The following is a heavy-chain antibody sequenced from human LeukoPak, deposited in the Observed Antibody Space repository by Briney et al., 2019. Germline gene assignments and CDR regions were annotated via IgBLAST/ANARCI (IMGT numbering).Heavy chain of an antibody. D-gene: IGHD3-3*01. Sequence: SETLSLTCAVYGGSFSANSWSWIRQPPGKGLEWIGEVSQSGTINYNASLKSRVTISVDTSKNQFSLKLGSVTAADTAMYYCAREAFTLVGVVITNLATWFDPWGQGTLVTVSS. J-gene: IGHJ5*02. V-gene: IGHV4-34*01. CDR2: VSQSGTI. CDR3: AREAFTLVGVVITNLATWFDP. CDR1: GGSFSANS.